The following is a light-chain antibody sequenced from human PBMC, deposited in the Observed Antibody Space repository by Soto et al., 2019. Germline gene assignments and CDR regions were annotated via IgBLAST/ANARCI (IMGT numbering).Light chain of an antibody. CDR2: GAS. CDR3: QQYGSSPPVT. CDR1: QSVSSSY. V-gene: IGKV3-20*01. Sequence: EIVLTQSPGTLSLSPGERATLSCRASQSVSSSYLAWYQQKPGQAPRLLIYGASGRATGIPDRFSGSGSGTDVTLTISRLEPEDFAVYSCQQYGSSPPVTFGHGTRLEIK. J-gene: IGKJ5*01.